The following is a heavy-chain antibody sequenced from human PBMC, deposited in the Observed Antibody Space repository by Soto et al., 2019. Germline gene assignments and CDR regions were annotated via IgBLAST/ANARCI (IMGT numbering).Heavy chain of an antibody. J-gene: IGHJ4*02. CDR2: ISGGGRPL. D-gene: IGHD6-19*01. CDR3: ARDLGWAFDS. Sequence: EVQLVESGGGSVQPGGSLRLSCAASGFTFSTFSMNWVRQAPGRGLEWISYISGGGRPLSYAYSVKGRFTISRDNAKYSRYLQMDSLTDEDTAVYYCARDLGWAFDSWGQGTLVTVSS. CDR1: GFTFSTFS. V-gene: IGHV3-48*02.